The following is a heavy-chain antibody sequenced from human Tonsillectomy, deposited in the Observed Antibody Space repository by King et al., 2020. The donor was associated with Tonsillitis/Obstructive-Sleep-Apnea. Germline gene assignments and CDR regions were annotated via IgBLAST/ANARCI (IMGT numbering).Heavy chain of an antibody. V-gene: IGHV3-7*03. CDR2: IKLDGNEK. CDR1: GFTFISYW. J-gene: IGHJ3*02. Sequence: QLVQSGGGLVQPGGSLRLSCAASGFTFISYWMSWVRQAPGKGLEWVANIKLDGNEKYYVDSVKGRFTISRDNAKNSLYLQMNSLRAEDTAVYYCARPNTDGYNTHIWGQGTMVTVSS. CDR3: ARPNTDGYNTHI. D-gene: IGHD5-24*01.